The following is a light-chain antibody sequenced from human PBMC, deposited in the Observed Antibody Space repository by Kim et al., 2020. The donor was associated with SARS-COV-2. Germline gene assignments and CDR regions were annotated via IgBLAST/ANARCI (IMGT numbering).Light chain of an antibody. CDR1: QGISSY. V-gene: IGKV1-9*01. CDR2: AAS. Sequence: PSFRSAAVGDRVTITCRASQGISSYLAWYQQKPGKAPKLLIYAASTLQSGVPSRFSGSGSGTEFTLTISSLQPEDFATYYCQQPFTFGPGTKLEI. J-gene: IGKJ2*01. CDR3: QQPFT.